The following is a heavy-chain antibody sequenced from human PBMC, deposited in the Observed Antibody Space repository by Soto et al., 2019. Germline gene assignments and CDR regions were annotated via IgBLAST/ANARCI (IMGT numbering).Heavy chain of an antibody. CDR2: IYYNGST. CDR3: ARADYGDLDY. D-gene: IGHD4-17*01. CDR1: GVSVSSLGYY. J-gene: IGHJ4*02. V-gene: IGHV4-61*08. Sequence: PSETLSLTCTVSGVSVSSLGYYWGYIRQPPGKGLEWIGYIYYNGSTNYNPSLKSRVTISADTSKNQFSLKLNSVTAADTAVYYCARADYGDLDYWGQGTLVTVSS.